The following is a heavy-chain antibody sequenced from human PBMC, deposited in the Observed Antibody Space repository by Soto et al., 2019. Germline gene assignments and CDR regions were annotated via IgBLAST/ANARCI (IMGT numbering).Heavy chain of an antibody. V-gene: IGHV3-21*01. CDR3: ARGTVTGIDY. CDR2: ITYNNDYI. J-gene: IGHJ4*02. CDR1: GFTFSTYT. Sequence: EVHLVESGGGLVKPGGSLRLSCAASGFTFSTYTMNWVRQALGKGLEWVSSITYNNDYIYYADSMKGRFTISRDNAKNSLYLQMNSLRAEDTAVYYCARGTVTGIDYWGQGTLVTVSS. D-gene: IGHD4-17*01.